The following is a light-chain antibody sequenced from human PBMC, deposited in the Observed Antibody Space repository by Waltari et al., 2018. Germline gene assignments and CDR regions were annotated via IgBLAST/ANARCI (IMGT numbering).Light chain of an antibody. Sequence: QSALPQPASVSGSLGPSIRISCSGPHSHVRSYDLVPWYHQRPGEAPTLLIYDVLKRPSGISNRFSGSKSGNAASLTISALQPEDEGTYYCCSYASSSPRLIFGGGTELSVL. J-gene: IGLJ2*01. CDR1: HSHVRSYDL. V-gene: IGLV2-23*02. CDR2: DVL. CDR3: CSYASSSPRLI.